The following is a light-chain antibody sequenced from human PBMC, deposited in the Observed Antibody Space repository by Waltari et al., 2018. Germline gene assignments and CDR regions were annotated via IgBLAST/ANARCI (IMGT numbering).Light chain of an antibody. CDR2: WAS. Sequence: DIVMTQSPDSLAVSLGERATINCEPSQSVLYSSNNKNYFAWYQQKPGQPPKLLIYWASTRDSGVPDRFSGSGSGTDFTLSISSLQAEDVAFYYCQQYYTTPWTFGQGTKVEIK. CDR1: QSVLYSSNNKNY. CDR3: QQYYTTPWT. J-gene: IGKJ1*01. V-gene: IGKV4-1*01.